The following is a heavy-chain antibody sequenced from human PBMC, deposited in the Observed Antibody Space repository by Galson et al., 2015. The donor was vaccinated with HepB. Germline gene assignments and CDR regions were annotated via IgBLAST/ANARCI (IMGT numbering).Heavy chain of an antibody. CDR3: ARWGAYGDYGTDYFDY. Sequence: LSLTCTVSGGSISSGGYYWSWIRQPPGKGLEWIGYIYYSGSTNYNPSLTSRVTIAVDTSKNQFSLKLSSVTAADTAVYYCARWGAYGDYGTDYFDYWGQGTLFTVSS. V-gene: IGHV4-61*08. J-gene: IGHJ4*02. CDR2: IYYSGST. CDR1: GGSISSGGYY. D-gene: IGHD4-17*01.